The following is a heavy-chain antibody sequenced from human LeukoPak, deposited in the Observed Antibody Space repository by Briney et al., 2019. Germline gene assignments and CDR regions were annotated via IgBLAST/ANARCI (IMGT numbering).Heavy chain of an antibody. D-gene: IGHD1-26*01. CDR1: GGSISSSAW. CDR3: ASLRERSYYARGFDY. CDR2: INDRGTI. Sequence: PSGTLSLTCAVSGGSISSSAWWTWVRQSPKGLEWIGEINDRGTINYNPSLQRRVSISVDKSKNQFSLKLSSVTAADTAVYHCASLRERSYYARGFDYWGRGTLVTVSS. V-gene: IGHV4-4*02. J-gene: IGHJ4*02.